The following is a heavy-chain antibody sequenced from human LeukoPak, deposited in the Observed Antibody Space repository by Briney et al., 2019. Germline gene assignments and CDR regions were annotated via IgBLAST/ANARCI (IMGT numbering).Heavy chain of an antibody. V-gene: IGHV3-9*01. D-gene: IGHD3-9*01. Sequence: GGSLRLSCAASGFMFDAYAMYWVRQPPGKGLEWVSSISINSGDIGYADSVKGRFTISRDNAKRSLYLQMNNLRAEDTALYFCAKGVSTGYAGDDYYAMDVWGQGTTVTVSS. CDR1: GFMFDAYA. J-gene: IGHJ6*02. CDR3: AKGVSTGYAGDDYYAMDV. CDR2: ISINSGDI.